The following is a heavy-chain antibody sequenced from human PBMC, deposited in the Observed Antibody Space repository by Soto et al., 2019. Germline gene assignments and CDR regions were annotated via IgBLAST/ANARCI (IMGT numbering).Heavy chain of an antibody. V-gene: IGHV4-59*08. CDR2: IYYTGST. Sequence: SETLSLTCTVSGGSISSYYWSWIRQPPGKGLEWIGYIYYTGSTNYNPSLKSRVTISVDTSKNQFSLKLNSVTAADTAVYYCARHRPPGYAYWGQGTLVTVSS. CDR3: ARHRPPGYAY. J-gene: IGHJ4*02. D-gene: IGHD2-8*01. CDR1: GGSISSYY.